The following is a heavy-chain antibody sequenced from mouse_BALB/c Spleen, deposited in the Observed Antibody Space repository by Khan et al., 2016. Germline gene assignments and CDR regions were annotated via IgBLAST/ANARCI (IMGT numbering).Heavy chain of an antibody. CDR1: GYTFTNYG. CDR2: INTYSGES. Sequence: QIQLVQSGPELKRPGKTVKISCKASGYTFTNYGINWVKQAPGKGLKWMGWINTYSGESTYADDFKGRFAFSLETSANTAYLQLNNLQNEDTATYFCARYRYYYGSSRYFDVWGAGTTVTVSS. D-gene: IGHD1-1*01. CDR3: ARYRYYYGSSRYFDV. J-gene: IGHJ1*01. V-gene: IGHV9-3-1*01.